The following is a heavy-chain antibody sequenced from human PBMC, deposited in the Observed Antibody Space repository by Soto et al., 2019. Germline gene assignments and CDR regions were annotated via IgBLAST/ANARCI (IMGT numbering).Heavy chain of an antibody. D-gene: IGHD3-22*01. CDR1: GFSFTTYG. V-gene: IGHV3-23*01. Sequence: LRLSCAASGFSFTTYGMSWVRQAPGKGLEWVSDISSTGLYTYLADSVKGRFTISRDNSKNTLYLQMNSLRVDDTAVYFCTKSWLFEKNWFDPWGQGTLVTVSS. J-gene: IGHJ5*02. CDR2: ISSTGLYT. CDR3: TKSWLFEKNWFDP.